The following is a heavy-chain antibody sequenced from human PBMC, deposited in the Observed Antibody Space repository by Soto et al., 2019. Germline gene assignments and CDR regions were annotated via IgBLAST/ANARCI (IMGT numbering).Heavy chain of an antibody. Sequence: PGESLKISCKGSGYSFTSYWISWVRQMPGKGLEWMGRIDPSDSYTNYSPSIQGHVTISVDKSINTAYLQWSSLKASDTAVYYCARQDYITHWYLNYWGQGTLVTVSS. V-gene: IGHV5-10-1*01. CDR1: GYSFTSYW. D-gene: IGHD1-1*01. CDR3: ARQDYITHWYLNY. J-gene: IGHJ4*02. CDR2: IDPSDSYT.